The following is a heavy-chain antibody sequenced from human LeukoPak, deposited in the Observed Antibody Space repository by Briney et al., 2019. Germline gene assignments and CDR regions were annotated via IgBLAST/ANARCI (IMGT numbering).Heavy chain of an antibody. Sequence: SETLSLTCTVSGYSISTSYYWGWIRQPPGKGLEWIGSIYHSGNTYYNPSLKSRVTISVDTSKNQFSLKLNSVTAADTAVYYCARDAEMATNAFDIWGQGTMVTVSS. CDR1: GYSISTSYY. J-gene: IGHJ3*02. V-gene: IGHV4-38-2*02. CDR2: IYHSGNT. D-gene: IGHD5-24*01. CDR3: ARDAEMATNAFDI.